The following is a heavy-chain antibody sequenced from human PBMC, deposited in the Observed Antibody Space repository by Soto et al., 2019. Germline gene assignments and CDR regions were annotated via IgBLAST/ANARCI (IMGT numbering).Heavy chain of an antibody. CDR1: GFTFSHHR. V-gene: IGHV3-74*03. D-gene: IGHD2-2*01. Sequence: GSLRLSCTVSGFTFSHHRMHWVRKVRGKGMVWAPTIKPDGTRATYAASVKGRFTISRDNAKRTAYLQMNSLVVDYTAVDYCVRNTNVFTYWGKGTLVPVSS. CDR2: IKPDGTRA. J-gene: IGHJ4*02. CDR3: VRNTNVFTY.